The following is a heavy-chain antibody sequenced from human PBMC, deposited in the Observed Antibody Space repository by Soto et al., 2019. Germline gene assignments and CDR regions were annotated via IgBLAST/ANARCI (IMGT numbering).Heavy chain of an antibody. D-gene: IGHD2-2*02. J-gene: IGHJ6*03. CDR2: MNPNSGNT. CDR3: ARDTAYYYYYSMDV. CDR1: GYTFTSYD. V-gene: IGHV1-8*01. Sequence: QVQLVQSGAEVKKPGASVKVSCKASGYTFTSYDINWVRQATGQGREWMGWMNPNSGNTGYAQKFQGRVTMTRNTSISTAYMELSSLRSEDTALYYCARDTAYYYYYSMDVWGKGTTVTVSS.